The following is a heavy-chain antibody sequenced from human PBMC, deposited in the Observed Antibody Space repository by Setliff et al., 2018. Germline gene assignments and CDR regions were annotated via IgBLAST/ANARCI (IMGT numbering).Heavy chain of an antibody. CDR1: GYTFTSYG. CDR3: ARDLVGYCSGGSCYDWDY. V-gene: IGHV1-18*01. Sequence: ASVKVSCKASGYTFTSYGISWVRQAPGQGLEWMGWISAYNGNTNYAQKLQGRVTMTTDTSTSTAYMELWSLRSDDTAVYYCARDLVGYCSGGSCYDWDYWGQGTLVTVSS. CDR2: ISAYNGNT. J-gene: IGHJ4*02. D-gene: IGHD2-15*01.